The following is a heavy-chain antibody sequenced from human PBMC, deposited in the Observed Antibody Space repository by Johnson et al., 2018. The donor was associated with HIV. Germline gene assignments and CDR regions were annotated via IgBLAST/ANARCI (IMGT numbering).Heavy chain of an antibody. D-gene: IGHD5-12*01. CDR2: INWNGGKT. CDR1: GFIFDDHG. Sequence: MQLVESGGGLVRPGGSLRLSCVASGFIFDDHGMTWVRQAPGKGLEWVSGINWNGGKTAYADSVKGRFTISRDNAKNSLYLQMNSLRTEDTAVYYCAREKWLQLGTFDIWGQGTMVTVSS. J-gene: IGHJ3*02. CDR3: AREKWLQLGTFDI. V-gene: IGHV3-20*04.